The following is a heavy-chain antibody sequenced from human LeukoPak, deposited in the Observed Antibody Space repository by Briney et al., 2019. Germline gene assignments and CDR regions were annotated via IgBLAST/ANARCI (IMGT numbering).Heavy chain of an antibody. CDR2: TNSDESST. D-gene: IGHD6-19*01. Sequence: PGGSLRLSCAASGFTFSSYWMHWVRQAPGKGLVWVSRTNSDESSTSYADSVKGRFTISRDNAKNTLYLQMNSLRAEDTAVYYCAKSSGWYYYYGMDVWGQGTTVTVSS. CDR3: AKSSGWYYYYGMDV. J-gene: IGHJ6*02. CDR1: GFTFSSYW. V-gene: IGHV3-74*01.